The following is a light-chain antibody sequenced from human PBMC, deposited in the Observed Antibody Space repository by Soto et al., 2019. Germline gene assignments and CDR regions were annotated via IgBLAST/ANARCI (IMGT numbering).Light chain of an antibody. Sequence: DIQMTQSPTSLSASVGDRVTITCQASQDIGTFLNWYQQKPGKAPKLLIFDATTLETGVPPRFSGSGFGTVFSLTISILQAEDLATYYCQQFRDLPLTFGGGTKLEI. V-gene: IGKV1-33*01. J-gene: IGKJ4*01. CDR3: QQFRDLPLT. CDR1: QDIGTF. CDR2: DAT.